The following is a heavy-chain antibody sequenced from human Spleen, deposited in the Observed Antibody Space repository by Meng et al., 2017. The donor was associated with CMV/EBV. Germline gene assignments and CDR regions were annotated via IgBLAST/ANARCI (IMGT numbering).Heavy chain of an antibody. D-gene: IGHD2-2*02. CDR2: IIPIFNIA. V-gene: IGHV1-69*05. J-gene: IGHJ6*02. CDR3: ARDRTGDCSSTSCYNYYYYYGMDV. Sequence: SWVRQDPGQGLEWMGVIIPIFNIAIYAQKFQGRVSITTDESTTTAYMELSSLRSEDTAVYYCARDRTGDCSSTSCYNYYYYYGMDVWGQGTTVTVSS.